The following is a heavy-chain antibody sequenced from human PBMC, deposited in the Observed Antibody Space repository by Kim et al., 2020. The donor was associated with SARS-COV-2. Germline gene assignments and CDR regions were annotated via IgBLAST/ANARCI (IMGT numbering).Heavy chain of an antibody. V-gene: IGHV5-10-1*01. Sequence: NYSPSFQGHVPISADKSISTAYQQWSSLEASDTAMYYCARRTRWANWFDPWGQGTLVTVSS. J-gene: IGHJ5*02. D-gene: IGHD1-1*01. CDR3: ARRTRWANWFDP.